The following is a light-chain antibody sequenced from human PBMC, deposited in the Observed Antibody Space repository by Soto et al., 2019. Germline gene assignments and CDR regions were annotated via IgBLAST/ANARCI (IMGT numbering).Light chain of an antibody. CDR2: DTS. Sequence: QAVVTQEPSLTVSPGGTVTLTCVSSTGAVTSGHYPYGFQQKPGQAPRTLIYDTSNKHSWTPARFSGSLLGGKAALTLSGAQPEDEADYSCILVYSGGVVFGGGTKLTVL. CDR1: TGAVTSGHY. J-gene: IGLJ2*01. CDR3: ILVYSGGVV. V-gene: IGLV7-46*01.